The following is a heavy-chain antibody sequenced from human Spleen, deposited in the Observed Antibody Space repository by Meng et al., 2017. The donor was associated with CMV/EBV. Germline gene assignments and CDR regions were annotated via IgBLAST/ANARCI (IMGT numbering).Heavy chain of an antibody. Sequence: LSLTCAASGFTVSSNYMSWVRQAPGKGLEWVSVIYSGGSTYYADSVKGRFTISRDNSKNTLYLQMNSLRAEDTAVYYCAREVVVMVVDYFDYWGQGTLVTVSS. CDR2: IYSGGST. J-gene: IGHJ4*02. CDR1: GFTVSSNY. CDR3: AREVVVMVVDYFDY. D-gene: IGHD2-15*01. V-gene: IGHV3-53*01.